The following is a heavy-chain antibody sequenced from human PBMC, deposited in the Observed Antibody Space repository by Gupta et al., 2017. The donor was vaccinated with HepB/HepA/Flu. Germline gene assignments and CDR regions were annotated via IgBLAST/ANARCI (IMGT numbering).Heavy chain of an antibody. CDR3: ARGFGGTYFYYFDY. V-gene: IGHV3-23*01. D-gene: IGHD1-26*01. Sequence: EVQLLESGGGWVQPGGSLRLSCAASXFTFXXXDFSWVRQAPGKGLEWVSSLTAGEISPNYADSVKGRFTISRDNPENTLYLQMNSLRAEDTAVYYCARGFGGTYFYYFDYWGQGTLVTVSS. CDR1: XFTFXXXD. CDR2: LTAGEISP. J-gene: IGHJ4*02.